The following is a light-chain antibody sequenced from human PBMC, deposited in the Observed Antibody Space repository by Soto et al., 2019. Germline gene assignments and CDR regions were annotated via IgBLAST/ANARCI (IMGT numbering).Light chain of an antibody. CDR2: TAS. J-gene: IGKJ2*01. CDR1: QSISSW. V-gene: IGKV1-5*03. Sequence: DIQMTQSPSTLSAALGDRVTITCRASQSISSWLAWYQQKPGKAPKLLIYTASSLESGVPSRFSGSGSGTEFTLTISSLQPDDFATYYCQEYNSHSRYTFGQGTKLEIK. CDR3: QEYNSHSRYT.